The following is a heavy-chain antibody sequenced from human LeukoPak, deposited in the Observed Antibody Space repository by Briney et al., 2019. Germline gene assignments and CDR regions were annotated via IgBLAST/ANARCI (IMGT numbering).Heavy chain of an antibody. J-gene: IGHJ2*01. CDR1: LDSTTSNF. V-gene: IGHV4-4*02. CDR3: ARHFLVAADWYFDL. CDR2: IHRSGSP. Sequence: PSETLSLTCTVSLDSTTSNFWSWVRQPPGKGLEWIGEIHRSGSPNYNPSLQSRVTISIDRSRNQIALELSSVTAADTAVYYCARHFLVAADWYFDLWGRGTLVTVSS. D-gene: IGHD2-2*01.